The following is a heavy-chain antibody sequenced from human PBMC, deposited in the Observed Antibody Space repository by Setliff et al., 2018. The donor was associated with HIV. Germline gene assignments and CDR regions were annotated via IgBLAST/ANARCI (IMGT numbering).Heavy chain of an antibody. CDR3: VKDSLGAMVPYYFQS. CDR1: GFTFSNYA. J-gene: IGHJ4*02. Sequence: QTGGSLRLSCAASGFTFSNYAMSWVRQAPGKGLEWVAGLSYEGSYKYYAVSVKGRCTISSDTSRNTLYLQMNSLRAEEPAVYYCVKDSLGAMVPYYFQSWGQGTLVTVSS. D-gene: IGHD5-18*01. V-gene: IGHV3-30*18. CDR2: LSYEGSYK.